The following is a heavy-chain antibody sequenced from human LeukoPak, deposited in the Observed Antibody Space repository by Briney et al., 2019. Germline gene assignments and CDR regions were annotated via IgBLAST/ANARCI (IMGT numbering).Heavy chain of an antibody. CDR2: IYYSGST. D-gene: IGHD3-9*01. J-gene: IGHJ4*02. CDR3: ARSQDYDIGGVDY. CDR1: GASITYY. V-gene: IGHV4-39*07. Sequence: PSETLSLTCAVSGASITYYWSWVRQAPGKGLEWIGSIYYSGSTYYNPSLKSRVTISVDTSKNQFSLKLSSVTAADTAVYYCARSQDYDIGGVDYWGQGTLVTVSS.